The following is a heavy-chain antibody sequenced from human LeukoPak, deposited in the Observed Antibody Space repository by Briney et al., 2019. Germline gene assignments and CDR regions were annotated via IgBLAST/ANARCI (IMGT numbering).Heavy chain of an antibody. Sequence: SEALSLTCAVYGGSFSGYYWSWIRQPPGKGLEWIGEINHSGSTNYNPSLKSRVTISVDTSKNQFSLKLSSVTAADTAVCYCARGGESTRITIFGVVIRPPPAFDYWGQGTLVTVSS. CDR2: INHSGST. J-gene: IGHJ4*02. D-gene: IGHD3-3*01. V-gene: IGHV4-34*01. CDR3: ARGGESTRITIFGVVIRPPPAFDY. CDR1: GGSFSGYY.